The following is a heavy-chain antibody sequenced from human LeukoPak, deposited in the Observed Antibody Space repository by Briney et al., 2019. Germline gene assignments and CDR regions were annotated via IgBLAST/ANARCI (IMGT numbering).Heavy chain of an antibody. CDR3: ARALTFAEVIVPEDY. V-gene: IGHV1-69*13. CDR1: GGTFISYA. J-gene: IGHJ4*01. CDR2: IIPIFGTA. Sequence: SVKVSCKASGGTFISYAISWVRQAPGQGLEWMGGIIPIFGTANYAQKFQGRVTITADESTSTAYMELSSLRSEDTAGDYCARALTFAEVIVPEDYWGHGTLVTVSS. D-gene: IGHD3-16*02.